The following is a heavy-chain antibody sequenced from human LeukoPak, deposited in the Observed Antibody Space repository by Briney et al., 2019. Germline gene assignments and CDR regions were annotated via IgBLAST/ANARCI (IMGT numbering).Heavy chain of an antibody. CDR2: ISVRSNYI. V-gene: IGHV3-21*01. CDR1: GYTFSSYS. D-gene: IGHD3-22*01. CDR3: VRLRRNSDTSGFYYYYDF. Sequence: GGSLRLSCVASGYTFSSYSINWVRQAPGKGLEWVSSISVRSNYIYYADSVRGRFSISRDDARDSLYLQMNSLRAEDTAVYYCVRLRRNSDTSGFYYYYDFWGQGTLVTVSS. J-gene: IGHJ4*02.